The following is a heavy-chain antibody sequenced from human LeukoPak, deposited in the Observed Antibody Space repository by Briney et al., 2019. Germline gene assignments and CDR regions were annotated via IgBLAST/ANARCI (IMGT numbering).Heavy chain of an antibody. CDR3: AKGSVNYDILTGSYFDY. CDR2: ISGSGENT. Sequence: GGSLTLSCAGSGFTFSSYAMNWVRQAPGKGLEWASSISGSGENTYYADSVKGRFTISRDNSKNTLSLQMNSLRAEDTAVYYCAKGSVNYDILTGSYFDYWGQGTLVTVSS. V-gene: IGHV3-23*01. D-gene: IGHD3-9*01. CDR1: GFTFSSYA. J-gene: IGHJ4*02.